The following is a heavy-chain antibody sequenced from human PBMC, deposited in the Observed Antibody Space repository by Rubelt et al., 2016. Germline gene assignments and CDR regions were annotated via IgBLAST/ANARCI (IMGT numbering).Heavy chain of an antibody. CDR3: GRRGAATASAFDI. CDR1: GFTFSDYY. J-gene: IGHJ3*02. D-gene: IGHD6-25*01. V-gene: IGHV3-11*01. Sequence: VQLVESGGGLIQPGGSLRLSCEASGFTFSDYYLTWIRQAPGKGLEWVSYIRSSGSTIYYADSVKGRFTISRDNATDSLYLQMNGLRTEDTAVYNRGRRGAATASAFDIWGQGTMVTVSS. CDR2: IRSSGSTI.